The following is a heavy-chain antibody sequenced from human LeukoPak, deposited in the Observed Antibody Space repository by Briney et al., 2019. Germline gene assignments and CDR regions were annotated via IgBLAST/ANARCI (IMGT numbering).Heavy chain of an antibody. CDR1: GFTFSSYA. V-gene: IGHV3-23*01. J-gene: IGHJ4*02. CDR3: TKGGHGDY. Sequence: GGSLRLSCAASGFTFSSYAMSWVRQAPGKGLEWVSAISGDGSDTYYADSVKGRFTISRDTSKNTLFLQMNSLRADDTAIYYCTKGGHGDYWGQGTMVTVSS. CDR2: ISGDGSDT. D-gene: IGHD2-21*02.